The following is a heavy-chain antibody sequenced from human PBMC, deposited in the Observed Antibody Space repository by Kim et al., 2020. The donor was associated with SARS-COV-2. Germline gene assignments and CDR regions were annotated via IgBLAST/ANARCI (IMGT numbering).Heavy chain of an antibody. CDR3: ARDLVHCSGGSCLYYFDY. CDR2: IWYDGSNK. Sequence: GGSLRLSCAASGFTFSSYGMHWVRQAPGKGLEWVAVIWYDGSNKYYADSVKGRFTISRDNSKNTLYLQMNTLRAEDTAVYYCARDLVHCSGGSCLYYFDYWGQGTLVTVSS. CDR1: GFTFSSYG. J-gene: IGHJ4*02. V-gene: IGHV3-33*01. D-gene: IGHD2-15*01.